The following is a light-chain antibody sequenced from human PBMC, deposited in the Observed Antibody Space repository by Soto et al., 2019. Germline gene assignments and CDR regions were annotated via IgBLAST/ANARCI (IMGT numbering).Light chain of an antibody. J-gene: IGKJ1*01. V-gene: IGKV1-6*01. CDR3: LQDHDYPHT. CDR1: QGVGDD. Sequence: AIQMTQSPSSLSASVGDRVTITCRASQGVGDDLGWYQQRPGKAPKVLIYAASTLQSGVPSRFRGSGSGTFFTLTISSLQPDDSATYYCLQDHDYPHTFGQGTKVEIK. CDR2: AAS.